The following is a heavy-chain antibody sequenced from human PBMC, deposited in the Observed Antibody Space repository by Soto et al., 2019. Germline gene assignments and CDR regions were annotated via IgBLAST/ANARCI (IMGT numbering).Heavy chain of an antibody. CDR2: ISYDGSNK. D-gene: IGHD3-3*01. Sequence: QVQLVESGGGVVQPGRSLRLSCAASGFTFSSYGMHWVRQAPGKGLEWVAVISYDGSNKYYADSVKGRFTISRDNSKNTLYLQMNSLRAEDTAVYYCAKDFIWEPRFLERGYFDYWGQGTLVTVSS. CDR3: AKDFIWEPRFLERGYFDY. V-gene: IGHV3-30*18. CDR1: GFTFSSYG. J-gene: IGHJ4*02.